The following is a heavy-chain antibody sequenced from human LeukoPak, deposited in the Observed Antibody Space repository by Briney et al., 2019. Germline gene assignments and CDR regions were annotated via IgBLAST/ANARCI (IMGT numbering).Heavy chain of an antibody. CDR3: ARDFFEPTGTTVFDY. J-gene: IGHJ4*02. CDR1: GFTFSDYY. Sequence: NPGGSLRLSCAASGFTFSDYYMSWIRQAPGKGLEWVSYISSSGSTIYYADSVKGRFTISRDNAKNSLYLQMNSLRAEDTAVYYCARDFFEPTGTTVFDYWGQGTLVTVSS. V-gene: IGHV3-11*01. CDR2: ISSSGSTI. D-gene: IGHD1-7*01.